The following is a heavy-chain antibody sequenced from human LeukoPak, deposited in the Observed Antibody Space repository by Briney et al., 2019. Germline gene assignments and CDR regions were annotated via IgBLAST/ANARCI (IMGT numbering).Heavy chain of an antibody. V-gene: IGHV4-59*12. J-gene: IGHJ3*02. CDR1: GGSISSYY. CDR2: IYYSGST. Sequence: PSETLSLTCTVSGGSISSYYWSWIRQPPGKGLEWIGYIYYSGSTDYNPSLKSRVTISVDTSKNQFSLKPSSVTAADTAVYYCARTYSLDAFDIWGQGTMVTVSS. CDR3: ARTYSLDAFDI. D-gene: IGHD4-11*01.